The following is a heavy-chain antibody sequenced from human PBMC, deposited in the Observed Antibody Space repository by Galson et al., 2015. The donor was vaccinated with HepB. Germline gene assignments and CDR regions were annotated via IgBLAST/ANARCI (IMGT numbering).Heavy chain of an antibody. CDR2: ISGSGGST. J-gene: IGHJ4*02. D-gene: IGHD3-16*01. CDR1: RFTFSSYA. CDR3: AKGVDVWGDFGY. Sequence: SLRLSCAASRFTFSSYAMSWVRQAPGKGLEWVSAISGSGGSTYYADSVKGRFTISRDNSKNTLYLQMNSLRAEDTAVYYCAKGVDVWGDFGYWGQGTLVTVSS. V-gene: IGHV3-23*01.